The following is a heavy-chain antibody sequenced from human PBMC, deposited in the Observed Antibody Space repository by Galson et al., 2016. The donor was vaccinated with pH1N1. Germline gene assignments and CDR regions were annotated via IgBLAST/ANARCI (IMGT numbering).Heavy chain of an antibody. CDR2: IIPVLGTP. V-gene: IGHV1-69*13. CDR1: GGTFSNYA. J-gene: IGHJ4*02. CDR3: LSVAGKVWCPGTLGTVPSASPRKYTTKVQLTTDTCTTPAVMEVTGRRSDDSAADYLHPLAGKV. Sequence: SVKVSCKASGGTFSNYAVSWVRQAPGQGPEWMGGIIPVLGTPNYAQKFQGRVTITADESTTTAFMELTSLRSDDTAVYYCLSVAGKVWCPGTLGTVPSASPRKYTTKVQLTTDTCTTPAVMEVTGRRSDDSAADYLHPLAGKVWGPGTLVTVSS. D-gene: IGHD6-19*01.